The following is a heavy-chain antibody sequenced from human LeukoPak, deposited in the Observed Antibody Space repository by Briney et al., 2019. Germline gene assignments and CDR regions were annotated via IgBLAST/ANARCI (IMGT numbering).Heavy chain of an antibody. D-gene: IGHD4-17*01. J-gene: IGHJ6*03. CDR2: IYHSGST. Sequence: SETLSLTCTVSGGSISSSSYYWGWIRQPPGKGLEWIGEIYHSGSTNYNPSLKSRVTISVDKSKNQFSLKLSSVTAADTAVYYCARDRSGDHPNYYYYMDVWGKGTTVTVSS. V-gene: IGHV4-39*07. CDR3: ARDRSGDHPNYYYYMDV. CDR1: GGSISSSSYY.